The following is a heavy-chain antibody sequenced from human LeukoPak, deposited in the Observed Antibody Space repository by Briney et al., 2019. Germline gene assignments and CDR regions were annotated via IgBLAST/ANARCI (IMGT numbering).Heavy chain of an antibody. CDR3: ARLLWDLVPDVFDI. CDR1: GFTFSSYE. D-gene: IGHD1-26*01. CDR2: ISSYGSTI. V-gene: IGHV3-48*03. Sequence: GGSLRLSCAASGFTFSSYEMSWVRQAPGKGLEWVSYISSYGSTIYTADSVKGRFTVSRDNAKKSLYLQMNSLRAEVTAVYYCARLLWDLVPDVFDIWGQGTVVTVSS. J-gene: IGHJ3*02.